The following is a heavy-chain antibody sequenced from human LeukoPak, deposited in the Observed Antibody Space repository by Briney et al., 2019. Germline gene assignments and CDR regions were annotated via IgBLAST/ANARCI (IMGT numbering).Heavy chain of an antibody. CDR3: ARGRVTYDH. V-gene: IGHV4-34*01. CDR2: VSHSGST. J-gene: IGHJ4*02. D-gene: IGHD4-23*01. CDR1: GGSFSGHY. Sequence: SETLSLTCAVYGGSFSGHYWSWIRQPPGKGLEWIGRVSHSGSTNYDPSLRSRVTVSLDTSTNQFSLKLNSVTAADTAVYYCARGRVTYDHWGQGTLVTVSS.